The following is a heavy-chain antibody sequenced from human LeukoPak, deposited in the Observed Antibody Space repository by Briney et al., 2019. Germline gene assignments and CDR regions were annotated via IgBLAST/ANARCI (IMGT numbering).Heavy chain of an antibody. D-gene: IGHD6-19*01. Sequence: GGSLRLSCAASEFTVSNNYMSWVRQAPGKGLEWVSVIYNDGDTYYPDSVKGRFTISRDSSENTLYLQMNSLRAEDTAVYYCARGSSGWYFPTYFDYWGQGTLVTVSS. V-gene: IGHV3-53*01. CDR3: ARGSSGWYFPTYFDY. J-gene: IGHJ4*02. CDR2: IYNDGDT. CDR1: EFTVSNNY.